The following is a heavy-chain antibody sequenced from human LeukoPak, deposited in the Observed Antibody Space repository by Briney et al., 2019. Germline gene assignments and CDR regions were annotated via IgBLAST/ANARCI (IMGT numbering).Heavy chain of an antibody. Sequence: SETLSLTCAVYGGSFNGYYWSWIRQPPGKGLEWIGEINHSGSTNYNPSLKSRVTTSVDMSNNQFSLKLSSVTAADTAVYYCVRGNYCSGGSCYHYYYYYMDVWGKGTTVTVSS. CDR3: VRGNYCSGGSCYHYYYYYMDV. J-gene: IGHJ6*03. D-gene: IGHD2-15*01. CDR1: GGSFNGYY. V-gene: IGHV4-34*01. CDR2: INHSGST.